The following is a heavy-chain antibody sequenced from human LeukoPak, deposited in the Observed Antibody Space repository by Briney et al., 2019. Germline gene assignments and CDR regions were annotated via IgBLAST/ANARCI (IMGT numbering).Heavy chain of an antibody. V-gene: IGHV1-24*01. D-gene: IGHD3-22*01. CDR3: ASNYYDSSGYT. CDR2: FDPEDGET. J-gene: IGHJ5*02. CDR1: GYTLTELS. Sequence: ASVKVSCKVSGYTLTELSMHWVRQAPGKGLEWMGGFDPEDGETIYAQKFQGRVTITADESTSTAYMELSSLRSEDTAVYYCASNYYDSSGYTWGQGTLVTVSS.